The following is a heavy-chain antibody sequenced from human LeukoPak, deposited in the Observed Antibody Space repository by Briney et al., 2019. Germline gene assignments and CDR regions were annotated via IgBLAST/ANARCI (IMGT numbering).Heavy chain of an antibody. CDR1: GFTFSSYA. CDR2: ISGSGGTT. D-gene: IGHD1-14*01. V-gene: IGHV3-23*01. J-gene: IGHJ6*02. CDR3: AKVSGGGLYYDGMDV. Sequence: GGSLRLSCAASGFTFSSYAMSWVRQAPGKGLEWVSVISGSGGTTYYADSVKGRFTISRDSTKNTLYLQMNSLRAEDTAVYYCAKVSGGGLYYDGMDVWGQGTTVTVSS.